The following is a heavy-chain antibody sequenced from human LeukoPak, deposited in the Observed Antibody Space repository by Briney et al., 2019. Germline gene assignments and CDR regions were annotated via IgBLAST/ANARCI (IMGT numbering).Heavy chain of an antibody. CDR2: INHSGST. V-gene: IGHV4-34*01. Sequence: PSETLSLTCAVYGGSLSGYYWSWIRQPPGKGLEWIGEINHSGSTNYNPSLKSRVTISVDTSKNQFSLKLSSVTAADTAVYYCARGVMDVWGKGTTVTVSS. CDR1: GGSLSGYY. CDR3: ARGVMDV. J-gene: IGHJ6*03.